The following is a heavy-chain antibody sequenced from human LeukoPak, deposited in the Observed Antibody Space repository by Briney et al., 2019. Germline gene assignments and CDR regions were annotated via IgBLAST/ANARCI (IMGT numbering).Heavy chain of an antibody. V-gene: IGHV3-33*01. CDR3: ARELIVVVPGARGGYYYHGMDV. J-gene: IGHJ6*04. D-gene: IGHD2-2*01. CDR1: GFTFSSYG. Sequence: GGSLRLSCAASGFTFSSYGMHWVRQAPGKGLEWVAVIWYGGSTKYYGDSVRGRFTISRDNSKNTLYLQMNSLSAEDTAVYYCARELIVVVPGARGGYYYHGMDVWGKGTTVTVSS. CDR2: IWYGGSTK.